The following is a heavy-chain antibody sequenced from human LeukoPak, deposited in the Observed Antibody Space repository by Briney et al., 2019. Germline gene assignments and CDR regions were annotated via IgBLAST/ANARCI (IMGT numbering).Heavy chain of an antibody. CDR2: IYYSGST. D-gene: IGHD2-21*01. J-gene: IGHJ6*03. CDR3: ARGPYSYYMDV. Sequence: SETLSLTCTVSGGSISSYYYSWIRQPPGKGLEWIGYIYYSGSTNYNPSLKRRVTISVDTSKNQFSLKLSSVTAADTAVYYCARGPYSYYMDVWGQGTTVTVSS. V-gene: IGHV4-59*01. CDR1: GGSISSYY.